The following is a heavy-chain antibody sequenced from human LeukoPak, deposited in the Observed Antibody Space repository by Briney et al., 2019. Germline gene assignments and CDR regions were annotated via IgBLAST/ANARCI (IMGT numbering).Heavy chain of an antibody. D-gene: IGHD1-26*01. J-gene: IGHJ4*02. CDR1: GFTFSSYA. CDR2: ISGSGGST. Sequence: GGSLRLSCAASGFTFSSYAMSWVRQAPGKGLEWVSAISGSGGSTYYADSVKGRFTISRDNSKNTLYLQMNSLRAEDTAVYYCARDRVGATDYFDYWGQGTLVTVSS. V-gene: IGHV3-23*01. CDR3: ARDRVGATDYFDY.